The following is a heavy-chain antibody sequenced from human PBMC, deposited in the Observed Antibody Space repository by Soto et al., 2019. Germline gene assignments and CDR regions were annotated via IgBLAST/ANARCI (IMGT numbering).Heavy chain of an antibody. CDR2: IKQDGSEK. D-gene: IGHD3-22*01. CDR3: ARRPLGYYDSSGYSYAFDI. Sequence: GGSLRLSCAASGFTCSSYWMSWVRQAPGKGLEWVANIKQDGSEKYYVDSVKGRFTISRDNAKNSLYLQMNSLRAEDTAVYYCARRPLGYYDSSGYSYAFDIWGQGTMVTVSS. CDR1: GFTCSSYW. V-gene: IGHV3-7*03. J-gene: IGHJ3*02.